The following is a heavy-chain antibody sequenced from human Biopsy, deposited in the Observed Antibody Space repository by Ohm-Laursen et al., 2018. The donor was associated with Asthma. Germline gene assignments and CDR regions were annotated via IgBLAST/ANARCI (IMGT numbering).Heavy chain of an antibody. CDR2: IYYSGTT. CDR3: VRGSSSWHHGPFHYYYGLDV. V-gene: IGHV4-39*01. Sequence: GTLSLTCSLSSGSGGYMRSGNYYWGWIRQPPGKGLEWIGSIYYSGTTYYNPSLESRVTVSADTSKNHFSLKLTSVPAADTAVYYCVRGSSSWHHGPFHYYYGLDVWGQGTTATVSS. CDR1: SGSGGYMRSGNYY. J-gene: IGHJ6*02. D-gene: IGHD6-13*01.